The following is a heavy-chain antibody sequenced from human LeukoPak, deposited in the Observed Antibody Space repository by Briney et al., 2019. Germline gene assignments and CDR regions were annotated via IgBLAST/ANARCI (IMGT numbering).Heavy chain of an antibody. CDR2: IIPIFGTA. V-gene: IGHV1-69*05. J-gene: IGHJ5*02. CDR1: GGTFSSYA. D-gene: IGHD3-22*01. Sequence: SVKVSYKASGGTFSSYAISWVRQAPGQGLEWMRGIIPIFGTANYAQKFQGRVTMTRNTSISTAYMELSSLRSEDTAVYYCATTTPLWYYDISGYPVVEWFDPWGPGTLVTVSS. CDR3: ATTTPLWYYDISGYPVVEWFDP.